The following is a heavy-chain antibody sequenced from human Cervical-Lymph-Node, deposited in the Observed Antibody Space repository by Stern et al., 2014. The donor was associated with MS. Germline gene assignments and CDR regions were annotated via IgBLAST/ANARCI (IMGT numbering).Heavy chain of an antibody. Sequence: QITLKESGPTLVKPTQTLTLKCIFSGFSLTTSGVGVGWIRQPSGKALECIGFIFWDGGKSYRPTLERRNTIKKDISQNKVDISMTNMDPVDTATYYCIHTSPRVPGIDYWGQGTLVTVSS. V-gene: IGHV2-5*02. J-gene: IGHJ4*02. CDR3: IHTSPRVPGIDY. CDR2: IFWDGGK. CDR1: GFSLTTSGVG. D-gene: IGHD6-13*01.